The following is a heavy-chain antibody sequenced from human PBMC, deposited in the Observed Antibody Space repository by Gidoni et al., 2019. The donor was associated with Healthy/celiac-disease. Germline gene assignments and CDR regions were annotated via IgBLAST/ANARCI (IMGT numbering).Heavy chain of an antibody. Sequence: EVQLLESGGGLVQPGGSLRLSCAASGFTFSSYAMSWVRQAPGKGLEWVSAISGSGGSTYYADSVKGRFTISRDNSKNTLYLQMNSLRAEDTAVYYCAKALPRDSSSCHGAFDIWGQGTMVPSLQ. J-gene: IGHJ3*02. CDR2: ISGSGGST. V-gene: IGHV3-23*01. CDR1: GFTFSSYA. CDR3: AKALPRDSSSCHGAFDI. D-gene: IGHD6-13*01.